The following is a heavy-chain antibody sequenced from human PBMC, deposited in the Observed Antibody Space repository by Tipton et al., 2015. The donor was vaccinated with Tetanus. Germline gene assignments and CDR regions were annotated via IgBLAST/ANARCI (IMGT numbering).Heavy chain of an antibody. J-gene: IGHJ4*02. CDR3: ARATANSAFDF. CDR2: INPNSGGT. V-gene: IGHV1-2*02. CDR1: GYTFTGNY. Sequence: QSGPEVKKPGASVKVSCKASGYTFTGNYIHWVRQVPGQRLEWMAWINPNSGGTDFARKFQGRVTVTRDTSISTAYMELSGLRSDDTAVYFCARATANSAFDFWGQGTRVIVSS. D-gene: IGHD2-21*02.